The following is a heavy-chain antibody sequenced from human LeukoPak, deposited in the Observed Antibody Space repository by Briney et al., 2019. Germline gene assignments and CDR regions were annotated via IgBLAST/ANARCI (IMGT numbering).Heavy chain of an antibody. CDR3: ARDGSGGMDV. CDR1: GGSINNYY. J-gene: IGHJ6*02. V-gene: IGHV4-59*01. CDR2: IYYSGST. Sequence: PETLSLTCSVSGGSINNYYWSWIRQPPGKGLEWIGFIYYSGSTNYNPSLKSRVTISVDTSKNQFSLKLSSVTAADTAVYYCARDGSGGMDVWGQGTTVTVSS.